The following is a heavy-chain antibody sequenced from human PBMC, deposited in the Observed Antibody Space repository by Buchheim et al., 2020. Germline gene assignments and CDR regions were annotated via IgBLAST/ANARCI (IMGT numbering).Heavy chain of an antibody. CDR3: ARGDFWSYSGYDNYFDY. Sequence: EVQLVQSGAEVKKPGESLKISCKGSGYSFTSYWIGWVRQMPGKGLEWMGIIYPGDSDTRYSPSFQGQVTISPDKSLSTAYPQWSSLKVSDTAMYYCARGDFWSYSGYDNYFDYWGQGTL. CDR2: IYPGDSDT. CDR1: GYSFTSYW. V-gene: IGHV5-51*01. D-gene: IGHD5-12*01. J-gene: IGHJ4*02.